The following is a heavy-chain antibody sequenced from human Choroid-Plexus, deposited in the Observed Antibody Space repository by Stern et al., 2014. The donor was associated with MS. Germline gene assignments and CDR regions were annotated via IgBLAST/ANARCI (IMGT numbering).Heavy chain of an antibody. D-gene: IGHD2/OR15-2a*01. CDR3: AKDRQYLTYFFDH. CDR2: VSHDGSYK. Sequence: VQLVESGGGVVQPGRPLRLSCVASGFTFGSCAMHWVRQAPAKGLEWVGGVSHDGSYKYYADSVKGRFTISSDNSQNTLYMQMSSLRPEDTAVYYCAKDRQYLTYFFDHWGQGSLVTVSS. CDR1: GFTFGSCA. J-gene: IGHJ5*02. V-gene: IGHV3-30*18.